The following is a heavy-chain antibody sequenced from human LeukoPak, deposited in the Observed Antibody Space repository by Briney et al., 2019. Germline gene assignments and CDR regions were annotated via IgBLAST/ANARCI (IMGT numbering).Heavy chain of an antibody. J-gene: IGHJ4*01. V-gene: IGHV1-18*01. CDR3: SKDCWRGGSSAFEN. Sequence: ASVKVSCKASGYTFTSYSINWVRQAPGQGLEWMGWISTYNGNTNYAQKLQGRVTMTTDTSTSTAYMELRSLRSDDTAVYYCSKDCWRGGSSAFENWGQGTLVTVSS. CDR1: GYTFTSYS. D-gene: IGHD2-15*01. CDR2: ISTYNGNT.